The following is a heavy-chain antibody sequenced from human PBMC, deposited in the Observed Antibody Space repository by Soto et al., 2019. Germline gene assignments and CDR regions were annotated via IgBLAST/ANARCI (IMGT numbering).Heavy chain of an antibody. V-gene: IGHV4-59*02. CDR3: ARDSGGYYSY. Sequence: TSETLSLTCTVSGGSVSSSYWSWMRQPPGKGLEWIGYVYHSGSTNYNPSLKSRVTISVDTSKNQFSLKLSSVTAADTAVYYCARDSGGYYSYWGQGTLVTVSS. CDR1: GGSVSSSY. D-gene: IGHD3-3*01. CDR2: VYHSGST. J-gene: IGHJ4*02.